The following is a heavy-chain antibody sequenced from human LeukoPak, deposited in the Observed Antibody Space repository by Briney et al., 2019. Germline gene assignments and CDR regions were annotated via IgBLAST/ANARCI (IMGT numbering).Heavy chain of an antibody. J-gene: IGHJ4*02. Sequence: SETLSLTCTVSGGSISSSNYYWGWIRQPPGKGLEWIASIYYSGSTYYNPSLKSRVTISVDTSKNQFSLKLSSVTAAGTAVYYCARRSSSGWTFDYWGQGTLVTVSS. CDR1: GGSISSSNYY. D-gene: IGHD6-19*01. V-gene: IGHV4-39*01. CDR2: IYYSGST. CDR3: ARRSSSGWTFDY.